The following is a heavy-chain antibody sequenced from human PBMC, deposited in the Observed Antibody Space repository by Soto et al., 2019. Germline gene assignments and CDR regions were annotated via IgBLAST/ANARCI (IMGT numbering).Heavy chain of an antibody. CDR2: ISGGGRTT. J-gene: IGHJ4*02. V-gene: IGHV3-23*01. CDR3: AKCSSASCFKEGFDY. Sequence: GGSLRLSCAASGFTFSSYAMSWVRQAPGKGLEWVSGISGGGRTTYYADSVKGRFTISRDNSKNTLFLQMNSLTVGDTAVYYCAKCSSASCFKEGFDYWGQGTLVTVS. CDR1: GFTFSSYA. D-gene: IGHD2-2*01.